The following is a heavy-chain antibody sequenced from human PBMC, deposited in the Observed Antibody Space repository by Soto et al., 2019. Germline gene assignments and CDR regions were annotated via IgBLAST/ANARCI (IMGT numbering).Heavy chain of an antibody. Sequence: QVQLVQSGAEVRKPGASVKVSCQASGYTFVNYAISWMRQAPGQGLEWIGWSSVSDAKANYAQNLQAIQKVQGRVTMTTDTSTSTAYMELRSLRSDDTAVYYCARGSDRNNWNDPWDYWGQGTLVTVSS. D-gene: IGHD1-1*01. J-gene: IGHJ4*02. V-gene: IGHV1-18*01. CDR3: ARGSDRNNWNDPWDY. CDR1: GYTFVNYA. CDR2: SSVSDAKA.